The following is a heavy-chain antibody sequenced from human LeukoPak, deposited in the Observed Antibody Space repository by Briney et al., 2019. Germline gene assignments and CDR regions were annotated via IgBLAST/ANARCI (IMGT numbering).Heavy chain of an antibody. CDR2: INPNTGKP. CDR1: GYTFTHYV. CDR3: AREGQASVASDY. D-gene: IGHD2-21*01. J-gene: IGHJ4*02. Sequence: GASVRVSCKPSGYTFTHYVMNGVREAAGQGLEWLGGINPNTGKPTYAQGFTGRFVFSLDTSVSTAYLQISSLKAEDTAVYYGAREGQASVASDYWGEETLVTVSS. V-gene: IGHV7-4-1*02.